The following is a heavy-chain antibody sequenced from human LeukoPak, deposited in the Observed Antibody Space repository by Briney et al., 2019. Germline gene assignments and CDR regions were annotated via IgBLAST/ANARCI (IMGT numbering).Heavy chain of an antibody. CDR2: IKSKTDGGTT. V-gene: IGHV3-15*01. Sequence: GGSLRLSCAASGFTFDDYGMSWVRQAPGKGLEWVGRIKSKTDGGTTDYAAPVKGRFTISRDDSKNTLYLQMNSLKTEDTAVYYCTTDQSMIVVVTDAFDIWGQGTMVTVSS. D-gene: IGHD3-22*01. CDR1: GFTFDDYG. CDR3: TTDQSMIVVVTDAFDI. J-gene: IGHJ3*02.